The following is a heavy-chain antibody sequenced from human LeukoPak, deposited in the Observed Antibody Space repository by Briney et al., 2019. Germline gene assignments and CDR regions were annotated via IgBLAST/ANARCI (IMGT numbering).Heavy chain of an antibody. CDR1: GGTFSSYA. CDR3: AREGYCSSTSCLNWFDP. J-gene: IGHJ5*02. Sequence: SVKVSCKAPGGTFSSYALSWVRQAPGQGLEWMGRIIPIFGTANYAQKFQGRVTITADKSTSTAYMELSSLRSEDTAVYYCAREGYCSSTSCLNWFDPWGQGTLVTVSS. D-gene: IGHD2-2*01. CDR2: IIPIFGTA. V-gene: IGHV1-69*06.